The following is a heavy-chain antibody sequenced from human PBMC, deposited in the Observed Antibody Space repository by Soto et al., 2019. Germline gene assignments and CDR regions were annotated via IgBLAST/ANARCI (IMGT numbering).Heavy chain of an antibody. D-gene: IGHD2-2*01. CDR2: INGNRKKI. CDR3: ARDIGDSDVVVPLETTAYTGMDV. Sequence: GGSLRLSYAASGFNFHDYAMHWFQHAPGKVLEWVSRINGNRKKIDYAESLKGRFKISRDKAKNTLYLEMNSQTDEDTALYCCARDIGDSDVVVPLETTAYTGMDVWGQGTTVTVS. V-gene: IGHV3-9*01. CDR1: GFNFHDYA. J-gene: IGHJ6*01.